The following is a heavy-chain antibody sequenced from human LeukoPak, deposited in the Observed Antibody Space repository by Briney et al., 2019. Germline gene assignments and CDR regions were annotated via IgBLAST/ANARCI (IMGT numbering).Heavy chain of an antibody. CDR3: AREGIAARGHFDL. CDR1: GGTFSGYA. D-gene: IGHD6-6*01. Sequence: SVKVSCKASGGTFSGYAISWVRQAPGQGLEWMGGIIPIFGTANYAQKFQGRVTITTDESTSTAYMELSSLRSEDTAVYYCAREGIAARGHFDLWGRGTLVTVSS. V-gene: IGHV1-69*05. CDR2: IIPIFGTA. J-gene: IGHJ2*01.